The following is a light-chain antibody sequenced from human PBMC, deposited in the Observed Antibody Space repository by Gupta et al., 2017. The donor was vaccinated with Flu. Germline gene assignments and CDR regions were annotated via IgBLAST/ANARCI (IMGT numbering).Light chain of an antibody. J-gene: IGLJ1*01. CDR2: DVA. V-gene: IGLV2-11*03. CDR1: NSDVGAYNY. CDR3: CSYAGSYTPWV. Sequence: GTNSDVGAYNYVSWYQQHPGKAPKLMIYDVAKRPSGVPDRFSGSKSGNTASLTISGLQAEDEADYYCCSYAGSYTPWVFGTGTEVTVL.